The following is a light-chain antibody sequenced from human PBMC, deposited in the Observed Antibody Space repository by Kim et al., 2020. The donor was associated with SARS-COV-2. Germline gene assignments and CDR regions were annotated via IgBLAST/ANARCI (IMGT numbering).Light chain of an antibody. CDR1: NIGSKS. J-gene: IGLJ2*01. V-gene: IGLV3-21*04. CDR2: YDS. CDR3: QVWDSSSDHPV. Sequence: APGKTDRITCGGNNIGSKSGNWYQRKPGQAPVLVIYYDSDRPSGIPERFSGSNSGNTATLTISRVEAGDEADYYCQVWDSSSDHPVFGGGTQLTVL.